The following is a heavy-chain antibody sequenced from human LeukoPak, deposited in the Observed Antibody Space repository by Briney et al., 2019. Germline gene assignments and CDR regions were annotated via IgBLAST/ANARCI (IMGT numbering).Heavy chain of an antibody. CDR1: GFTVSSNY. Sequence: GGSLRLSCAASGFTVSSNYMSWVRQAPGKGLEWVSVIYSGGSTYYADSVKGRFTISRDNSKNTLYLQMNSLRAEDTAVYYCAREDYGDYVPLDLWGRGTLVTVSS. J-gene: IGHJ2*01. D-gene: IGHD4-17*01. V-gene: IGHV3-66*01. CDR2: IYSGGST. CDR3: AREDYGDYVPLDL.